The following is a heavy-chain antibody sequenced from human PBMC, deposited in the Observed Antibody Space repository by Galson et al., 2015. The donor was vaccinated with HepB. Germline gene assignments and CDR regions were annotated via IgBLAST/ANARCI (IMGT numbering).Heavy chain of an antibody. CDR1: GFTFDDYA. Sequence: SLRLSCAASGFTFDDYAMHWVRQAPGKGLEWVSGISWNSGSIGYADSVKGRFTISRDNAKNSLYLQMNSLRAEDTALYYCAKVAVAVDYYYYMDVWGKGTTVTVSS. CDR2: ISWNSGSI. CDR3: AKVAVAVDYYYYMDV. V-gene: IGHV3-9*01. J-gene: IGHJ6*03. D-gene: IGHD6-19*01.